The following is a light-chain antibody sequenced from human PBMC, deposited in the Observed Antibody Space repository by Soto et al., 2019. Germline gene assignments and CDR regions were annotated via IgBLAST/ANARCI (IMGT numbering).Light chain of an antibody. CDR3: SSYTSSSTHSV. CDR1: SSDVGGYNY. J-gene: IGLJ3*02. V-gene: IGLV2-14*01. CDR2: DVS. Sequence: QSALTQPASVSGSPGQSITISCTGTSSDVGGYNYVSWYQQHPGKAPKLMIYDVSNRPSGVSNRFSGSKSGNTASLTISGLQAEDEAEYYCSSYTSSSTHSVFGGGTKLTVL.